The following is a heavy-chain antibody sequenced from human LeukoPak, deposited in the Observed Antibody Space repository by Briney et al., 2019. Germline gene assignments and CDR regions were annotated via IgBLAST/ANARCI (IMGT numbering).Heavy chain of an antibody. V-gene: IGHV3-48*02. D-gene: IGHD3-9*01. CDR2: ISSSSSTI. CDR3: ANILPPRGLQKDYYYYYGMDV. Sequence: GGSLRLSCTASGFTVSSYGMNWVRQAPGKGLEWVSYISSSSSTIYYADSVKGRFTISGDNAKNSLYLQMNSLRDEDTAVYYCANILPPRGLQKDYYYYYGMDVWGQGTTVTVSS. J-gene: IGHJ6*02. CDR1: GFTVSSYG.